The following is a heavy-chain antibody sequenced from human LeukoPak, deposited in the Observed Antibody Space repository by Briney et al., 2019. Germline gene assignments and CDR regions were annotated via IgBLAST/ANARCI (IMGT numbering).Heavy chain of an antibody. Sequence: GGSLRLSCAVSGITLSNYGMSWVRQAPGKGLEWVAGLSGSGGGTNYADSVQGRFTISRDNPKNTLYLQMNSLRAEDTAVYFCAKRGVVIRIFLVGFHKEAYYFDSWGQGALVTVPS. CDR3: AKRGVVIRIFLVGFHKEAYYFDS. J-gene: IGHJ4*02. CDR1: GITLSNYG. D-gene: IGHD3-3*01. V-gene: IGHV3-23*01. CDR2: LSGSGGGT.